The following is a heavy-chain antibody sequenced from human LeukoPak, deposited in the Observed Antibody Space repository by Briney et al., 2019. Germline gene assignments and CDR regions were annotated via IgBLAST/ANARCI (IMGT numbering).Heavy chain of an antibody. J-gene: IGHJ5*02. D-gene: IGHD4-17*01. CDR3: ARGFFQMDYGDYR. Sequence: GGSLRLSCAASGFTFSSYAMHWVRQAPGKGLEWVAVISYDGSNKYYADSVKGRFTISRDNSKNTLYLQMNSLRAEDTAVYYCARGFFQMDYGDYRWGQGTLVTVSS. V-gene: IGHV3-30-3*01. CDR1: GFTFSSYA. CDR2: ISYDGSNK.